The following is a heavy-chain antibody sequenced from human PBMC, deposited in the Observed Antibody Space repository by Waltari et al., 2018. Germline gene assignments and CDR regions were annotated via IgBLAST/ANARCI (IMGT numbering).Heavy chain of an antibody. V-gene: IGHV2-5*02. D-gene: IGHD2-2*01. J-gene: IGHJ4*02. CDR2: IYWDDDK. CDR3: ARLYCSSTSCYESAPTFDY. Sequence: QITLKESGPTLVKPTQTLTLTCTFSGFSLSTSGVGVGWIRQPPGKALEWLALIYWDDDKRYSPSLKSRLTITKDTSKNQVVLTMTNMDPVDTATYYCARLYCSSTSCYESAPTFDYWGQGTLVTVSS. CDR1: GFSLSTSGVG.